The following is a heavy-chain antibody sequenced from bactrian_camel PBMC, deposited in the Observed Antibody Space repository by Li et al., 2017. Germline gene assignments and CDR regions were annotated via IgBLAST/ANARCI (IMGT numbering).Heavy chain of an antibody. V-gene: IGHV3S53*01. J-gene: IGHJ4*01. Sequence: VQLVESGGDSVQAGESLRLSCVASGYTLPMNMGWFRRLPGQEREGVAAIAGDGRTDYADSVKGRFTISRDGAENIIALQMHSLKPEDSAMYYCALYEAYAGKCSFREDFYDYWGPGTQVTV. CDR3: ALYEAYAGKCSFREDFYDY. D-gene: IGHD6*01. CDR1: GYTLPMN. CDR2: IAGDGRT.